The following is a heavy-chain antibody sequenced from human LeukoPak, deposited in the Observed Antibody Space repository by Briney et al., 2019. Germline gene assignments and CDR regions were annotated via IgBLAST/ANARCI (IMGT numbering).Heavy chain of an antibody. CDR2: IYSGGST. J-gene: IGHJ4*02. CDR1: GFTVSSNY. CDR3: ARDRPDY. Sequence: GGSLRLSCAASGFTVSSNYMNWVRQAPGKGLEWVSIIYSGGSTYYADSVKGRFTISRDNTKNSLYLQMNSLRAEDTAVYYCARDRPDYWGQGTLVTVSS. V-gene: IGHV3-53*01.